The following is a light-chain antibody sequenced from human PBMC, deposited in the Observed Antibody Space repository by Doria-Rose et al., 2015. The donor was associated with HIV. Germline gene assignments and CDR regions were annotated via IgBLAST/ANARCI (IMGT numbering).Light chain of an antibody. V-gene: IGLV1-40*01. CDR2: GNT. CDR3: QSYDSRLSVYV. Sequence: YVVTQTPSGSGTPEQRVAISCTGSRSNIGAGFDVNWYQQFPGTAPKLLIHGNTNRPSGVPDRFSGSKSGTSASLAISGLRAEDEADYYCQSYDSRLSVYVFGTGTKVTVL. CDR1: RSNIGAGFD. J-gene: IGLJ1*01.